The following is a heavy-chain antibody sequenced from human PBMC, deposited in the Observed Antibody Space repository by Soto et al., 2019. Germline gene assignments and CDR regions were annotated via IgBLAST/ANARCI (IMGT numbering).Heavy chain of an antibody. D-gene: IGHD6-19*01. CDR2: ISYDGSNK. CDR1: GCPFSSYG. Sequence: GGSLSLCCTASGCPFSSYGVHWVRQAPGKGLEWVAVISYDGSNKYYADSVKGRFTISRDNSKNTLYLQMNSLRAEDTAVYYCARDPAPSGWSAYWGQGTQVTVSS. J-gene: IGHJ4*02. CDR3: ARDPAPSGWSAY. V-gene: IGHV3-30*03.